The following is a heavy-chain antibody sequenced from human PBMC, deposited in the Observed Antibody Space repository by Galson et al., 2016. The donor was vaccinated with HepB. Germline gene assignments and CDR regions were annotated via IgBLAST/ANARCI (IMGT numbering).Heavy chain of an antibody. CDR1: GIPLREYA. Sequence: SLRLSCAASGIPLREYAMNWVRQPPGKGLEWVGRIKSKIDGGTREYAEPVKGRFTISTDDSKNTVYLQMNSLITEDTAVYYCTTMLGYCSSTSCWGQGTLVTVSS. CDR2: IKSKIDGGTR. CDR3: TTMLGYCSSTSC. J-gene: IGHJ4*02. V-gene: IGHV3-15*01. D-gene: IGHD2-2*01.